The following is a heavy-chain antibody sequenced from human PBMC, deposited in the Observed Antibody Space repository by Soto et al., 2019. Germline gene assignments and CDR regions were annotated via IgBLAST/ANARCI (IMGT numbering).Heavy chain of an antibody. CDR2: INHSGST. CDR1: GGSFSGYY. D-gene: IGHD3-10*01. V-gene: IGHV4-34*01. CDR3: ARGSYYGSGSYYKTVLGLGY. J-gene: IGHJ4*02. Sequence: QVQLQQWSAGLLKPSETLSLTCAVYGGSFSGYYWSWIRQPPGKGLEWIGEINHSGSTNYNPSLKSRVTISVDTSKNQFSLELSSVTAADTAVYYCARGSYYGSGSYYKTVLGLGYWGQGTLVTVSS.